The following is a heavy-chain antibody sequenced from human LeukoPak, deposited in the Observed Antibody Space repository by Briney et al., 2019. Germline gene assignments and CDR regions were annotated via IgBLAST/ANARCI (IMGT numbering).Heavy chain of an antibody. D-gene: IGHD3-10*01. CDR3: ARLIKDPDYYGMDV. V-gene: IGHV4-59*08. CDR2: IYYSGST. Sequence: PSETLSLTCTVSGGSISSYYWSWIRQPPGKGLDWIGYIYYSGSTNYNPPLKSRVTISVDTSKNQFSLKLSSVTAADTAVYYCARLIKDPDYYGMDVWGQGTTVTVSS. J-gene: IGHJ6*02. CDR1: GGSISSYY.